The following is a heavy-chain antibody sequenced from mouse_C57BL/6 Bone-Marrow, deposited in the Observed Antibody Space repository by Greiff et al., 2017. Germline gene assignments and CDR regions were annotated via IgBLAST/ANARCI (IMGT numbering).Heavy chain of an antibody. J-gene: IGHJ2*01. Sequence: EVKLQESGGGLVKPGGSLTLSCAASGFTFSSYTMSWVRQTPEKRLEWVATISGGGGNTYYPDSVKGRFTISRDNAKNTLYLQMSSLRSEDTALYYCAIWLRRGRCDYWGQGTTLTVSS. CDR3: AIWLRRGRCDY. CDR2: ISGGGGNT. V-gene: IGHV5-9*01. D-gene: IGHD2-2*01. CDR1: GFTFSSYT.